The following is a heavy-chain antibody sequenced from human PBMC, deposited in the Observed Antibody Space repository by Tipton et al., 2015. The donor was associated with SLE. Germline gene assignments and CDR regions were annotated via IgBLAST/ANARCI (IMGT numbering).Heavy chain of an antibody. Sequence: SLRLSCAASRFTFSNYTMSWVRQAPGKGLEWVSSISTSGSYIYYADSLKGRFTISRDNAKNSLYLQMNSLRAEDTAVYYCARASAAASWAFDIWGQGTMVTVSS. D-gene: IGHD6-13*01. CDR3: ARASAAASWAFDI. J-gene: IGHJ3*02. CDR2: ISTSGSYI. CDR1: RFTFSNYT. V-gene: IGHV3-21*01.